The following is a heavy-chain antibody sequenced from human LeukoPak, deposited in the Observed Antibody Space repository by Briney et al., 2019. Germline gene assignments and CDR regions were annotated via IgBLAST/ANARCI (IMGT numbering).Heavy chain of an antibody. Sequence: SETLSLTCTVSGGSISSGSYYWSWIRQPAGKGLEWIGRIYTSGSTNYNPSLKSRVTISVDTSKNQFSLKLSSVTAADTAVYYCARRLQLGVVRRNAFDIWGQRTMCTVSS. V-gene: IGHV4-61*02. CDR1: GGSISSGSYY. J-gene: IGHJ3*02. CDR3: ARRLQLGVVRRNAFDI. CDR2: IYTSGST. D-gene: IGHD3-3*01.